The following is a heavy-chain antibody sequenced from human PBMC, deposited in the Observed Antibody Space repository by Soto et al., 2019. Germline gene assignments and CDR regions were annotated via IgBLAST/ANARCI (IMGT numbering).Heavy chain of an antibody. V-gene: IGHV3-23*01. CDR2: IGGSGSSA. CDR3: AKDAVAYNGEWDWFDL. J-gene: IGHJ5*02. Sequence: EVQLLESGGGLVQPGWSLRLSCAASGFTFKNFAVSWVRQAPGKGMEWVSAIGGSGSSANYADSVKGRFTVSRDDSKSTLYLQLSGLRVDDTALYYCAKDAVAYNGEWDWFDLWGQGTLVTVSS. CDR1: GFTFKNFA. D-gene: IGHD3-10*01.